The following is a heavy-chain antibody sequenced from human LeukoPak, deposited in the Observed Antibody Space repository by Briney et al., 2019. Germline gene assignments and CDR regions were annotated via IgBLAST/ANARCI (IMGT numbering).Heavy chain of an antibody. CDR2: IKQDGSEK. Sequence: GGSLRLSCAASGFTFRSYWMSWVRQAPGKGLEWVANIKQDGSEKYYVDSVKGRFTISRDNAKSSLYLQMNSLRAEDTAVYYCARNYYQDYYYYGMDVWGQGTTVTVSS. V-gene: IGHV3-7*04. J-gene: IGHJ6*02. D-gene: IGHD3-22*01. CDR3: ARNYYQDYYYYGMDV. CDR1: GFTFRSYW.